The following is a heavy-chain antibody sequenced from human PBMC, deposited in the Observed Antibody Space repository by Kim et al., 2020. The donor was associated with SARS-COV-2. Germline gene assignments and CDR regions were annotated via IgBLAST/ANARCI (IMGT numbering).Heavy chain of an antibody. Sequence: SETLSLTCAVYGGSFSGYYWSWIRQPPGKGLEWIGEINHSGSTNYNPSLKSRVTISVDTSKNQFSLKLSSVTAADTAVYYCARAHQFYGSGSYKNYYGMDVWGQGTTVTVSS. CDR1: GGSFSGYY. D-gene: IGHD3-10*01. CDR2: INHSGST. V-gene: IGHV4-34*01. CDR3: ARAHQFYGSGSYKNYYGMDV. J-gene: IGHJ6*02.